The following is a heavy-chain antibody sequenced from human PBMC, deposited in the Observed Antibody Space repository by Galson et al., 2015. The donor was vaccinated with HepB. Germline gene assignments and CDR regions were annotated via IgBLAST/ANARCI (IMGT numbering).Heavy chain of an antibody. CDR3: ARPYGDSPYYYGMDV. CDR1: GGSISSYY. D-gene: IGHD4-17*01. V-gene: IGHV4-59*08. Sequence: SETLSLTCTVSGGSISSYYWSWIRQPPGKGLEWIGYIYYSGSTNYNPSLKSRVTISVDTSKNQFSLKLSSVTAADTAVYYCARPYGDSPYYYGMDVWGQGTTVTVSS. CDR2: IYYSGST. J-gene: IGHJ6*02.